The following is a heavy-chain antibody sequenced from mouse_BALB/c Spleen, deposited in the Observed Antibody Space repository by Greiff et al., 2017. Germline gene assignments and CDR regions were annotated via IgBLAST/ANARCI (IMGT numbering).Heavy chain of an antibody. Sequence: EVKLMESGPGLVKPSQSLSLTCTVTGYSITSDYAWNWIRQFPGNKLEWMGYISYSGSTSYNPSLKSRISITRDTSKNQFFLQLNSVTTEDTATYYCARVGPKYYGSSPLAMDYWGQGTSVTVSS. CDR2: ISYSGST. J-gene: IGHJ4*01. CDR1: GYSITSDYA. CDR3: ARVGPKYYGSSPLAMDY. V-gene: IGHV3-2*02. D-gene: IGHD1-1*01.